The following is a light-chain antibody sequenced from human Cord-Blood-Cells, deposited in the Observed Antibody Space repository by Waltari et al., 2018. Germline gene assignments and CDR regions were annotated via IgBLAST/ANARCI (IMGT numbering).Light chain of an antibody. CDR1: PSVLYSSNNKNY. V-gene: IGKV4-1*01. CDR3: QQYYSTPLT. CDR2: WAS. J-gene: IGKJ4*01. Sequence: DIVMTQSPDSPAVSLAERATINCKSSPSVLYSSNNKNYLAGYQQKPGQPPKLLIHWASTRESGVPDRFSGSGSGTDFTLTISSLQAEDVAVYYCQQYYSTPLTFGGGTKVEIK.